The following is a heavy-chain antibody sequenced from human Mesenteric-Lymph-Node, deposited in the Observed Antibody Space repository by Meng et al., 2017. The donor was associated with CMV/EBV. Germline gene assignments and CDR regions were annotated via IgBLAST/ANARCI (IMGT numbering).Heavy chain of an antibody. CDR1: GFTVSSNY. Sequence: GESLKISCAASGFTVSSNYMSWVRQAPGKGLEWLSYITSSSSIIYSADSVKGRFTISRDNAKSSLFLQMDSLRAEDTAVYYCARGPGELHRGGYSYYGLDVWGQGTTVTVSS. J-gene: IGHJ6*02. D-gene: IGHD1-14*01. CDR2: ITSSSSII. V-gene: IGHV3-48*04. CDR3: ARGPGELHRGGYSYYGLDV.